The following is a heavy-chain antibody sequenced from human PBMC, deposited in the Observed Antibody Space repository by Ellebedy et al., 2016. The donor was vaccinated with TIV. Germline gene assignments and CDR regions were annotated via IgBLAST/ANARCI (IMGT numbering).Heavy chain of an antibody. Sequence: ASVKVSCXASGYTFTSYALHWVRQAPGQRLEWIGFINTGNGDTKYSQKLQGRVTITRDTSANTVYMDLSSLTSEDTAMYYCARDRIASGYYGSGTYFFDYWGQGTLVPVSS. CDR1: GYTFTSYA. CDR2: INTGNGDT. J-gene: IGHJ4*02. V-gene: IGHV1-3*04. CDR3: ARDRIASGYYGSGTYFFDY. D-gene: IGHD3-10*01.